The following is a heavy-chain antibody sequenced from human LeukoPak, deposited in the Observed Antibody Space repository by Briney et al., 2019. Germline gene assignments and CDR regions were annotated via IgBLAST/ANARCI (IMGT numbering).Heavy chain of an antibody. Sequence: GGSLRLSCAASGFTFSSYWMLWVRQAPGKGLVCVSRISSDGSSTSYADPVKGRFTISRDNAKNTLYLQVNSLRAEDTAVYYCASEYSSSSGHFWGQGTLVTVSS. V-gene: IGHV3-74*01. D-gene: IGHD6-6*01. J-gene: IGHJ4*02. CDR2: ISSDGSST. CDR1: GFTFSSYW. CDR3: ASEYSSSSGHF.